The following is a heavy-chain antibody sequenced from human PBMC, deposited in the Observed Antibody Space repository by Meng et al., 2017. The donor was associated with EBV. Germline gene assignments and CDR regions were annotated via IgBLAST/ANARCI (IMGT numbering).Heavy chain of an antibody. CDR2: VHYTGST. CDR1: GDSISSFYY. CDR3: ARPFPSWQSPRLDPFGA. J-gene: IGHJ5*02. Sequence: QLQLRESGPGQVKPSETLSLTCPGSGDSISSFYYWGWIRQPPGRGLEWIGSVHYTGSTYYSPSLKSRVTVSVDTSKNQFSQRLTSVTAADTAVYYCARPFPSWQSPRLDPFGAWGQGTLVTVAS. D-gene: IGHD6-19*01. V-gene: IGHV4-39*01.